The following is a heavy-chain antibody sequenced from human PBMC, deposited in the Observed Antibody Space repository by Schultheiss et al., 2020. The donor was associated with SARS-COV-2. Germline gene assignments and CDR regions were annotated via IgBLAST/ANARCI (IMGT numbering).Heavy chain of an antibody. CDR1: GYIFTDYY. CDR2: INPNSGGV. D-gene: IGHD6-13*01. J-gene: IGHJ5*02. CDR3: ARVLAAAGTWFDP. Sequence: ASVKVSCKASGYIFTDYYMQWVRQAPGQGLQWMGWINPNSGGVTYAQEFQGRVTMTRDTSISTAYMELSSLRSEDTAVYYCARVLAAAGTWFDPWGQGTLVTVSS. V-gene: IGHV1-2*02.